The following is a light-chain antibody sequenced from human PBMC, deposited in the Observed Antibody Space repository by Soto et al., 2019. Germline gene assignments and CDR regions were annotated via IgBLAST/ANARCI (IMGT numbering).Light chain of an antibody. CDR3: HQYGSSPFT. CDR1: QSVSANY. J-gene: IGKJ3*01. Sequence: EVVLTQSPATLSLSPGERATLSCRANQSVSANYLAWYQQKPGQAPTLLIYGASSRATAIPDRFSGSGSGTDFTLTISRLEPEDFAVFYCHQYGSSPFTFGPGTKVDIK. V-gene: IGKV3-20*01. CDR2: GAS.